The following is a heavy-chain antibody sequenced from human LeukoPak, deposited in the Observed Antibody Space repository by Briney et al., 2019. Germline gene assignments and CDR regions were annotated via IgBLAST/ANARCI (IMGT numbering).Heavy chain of an antibody. CDR3: AKDPSYYGSGSYVDY. Sequence: PGRSLRLSCAASGFTFSSCGVHWVRQAPGKGLEWVAVISYDGSNKYYADSVKGRFTISRDNSKDTLYLQMNSLRAEDTAMYYCAKDPSYYGSGSYVDYWGQGTLVTVSS. CDR2: ISYDGSNK. D-gene: IGHD3-10*01. CDR1: GFTFSSCG. J-gene: IGHJ4*02. V-gene: IGHV3-30*18.